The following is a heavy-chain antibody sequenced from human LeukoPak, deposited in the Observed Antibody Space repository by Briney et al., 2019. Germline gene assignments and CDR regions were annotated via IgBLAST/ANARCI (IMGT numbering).Heavy chain of an antibody. CDR3: AAVSHGEQQSRDAFDI. J-gene: IGHJ3*02. D-gene: IGHD6-13*01. CDR2: INPSGGST. Sequence: GASVKVSCKASGYTFTSYYMHWVRQAPGQGLEWMGIINPSGGSTSYAQKFQGRVTMTRDTSTSTVYMELSSLRSEDTAVYYCAAVSHGEQQSRDAFDIWGQGTMVTVSS. CDR1: GYTFTSYY. V-gene: IGHV1-46*01.